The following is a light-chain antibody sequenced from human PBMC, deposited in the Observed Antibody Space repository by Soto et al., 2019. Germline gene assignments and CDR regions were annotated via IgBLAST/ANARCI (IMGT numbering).Light chain of an antibody. CDR1: SSDVGRYNY. V-gene: IGLV2-14*03. Sequence: QSALTQPASVSGSPGQSITISCTGTSSDVGRYNYVSWYQHHPGKAPKLMIYDVSNRPSGVSNRFSGSKSGNTASLSISGLQPEDEADYYCSSYRTSNTRQIVCGTGTKLTVL. CDR2: DVS. CDR3: SSYRTSNTRQIV. J-gene: IGLJ1*01.